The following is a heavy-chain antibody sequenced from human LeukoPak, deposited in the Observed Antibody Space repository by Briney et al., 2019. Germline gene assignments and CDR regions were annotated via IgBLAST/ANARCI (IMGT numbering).Heavy chain of an antibody. D-gene: IGHD5/OR15-5a*01. CDR1: GYSISSGYY. CDR2: IYHSGST. Sequence: SETLSLTCTVSGYSISSGYYWGWIRQPPGKGLEWIGSIYHSGSTYYNPSLKSRVTISVDTSKNQFSLKLSSVTAADTAVYYCARDPPRGYSVYYFDYWGQGTLVTVSS. CDR3: ARDPPRGYSVYYFDY. V-gene: IGHV4-38-2*02. J-gene: IGHJ4*02.